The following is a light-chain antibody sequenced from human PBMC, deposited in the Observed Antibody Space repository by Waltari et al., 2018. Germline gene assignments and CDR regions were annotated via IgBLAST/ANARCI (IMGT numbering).Light chain of an antibody. J-gene: IGLJ2*01. CDR2: QDT. V-gene: IGLV3-1*01. CDR1: KLGDKF. CDR3: QAWDSSTGV. Sequence: GQTTSITCSGDKLGDKFASWYQQKPGQSPVLVIYQDTNRPSGNPERFSGSNSGNSATLTISETQPMDEADYYCQAWDSSTGVFGGGTKLTVL.